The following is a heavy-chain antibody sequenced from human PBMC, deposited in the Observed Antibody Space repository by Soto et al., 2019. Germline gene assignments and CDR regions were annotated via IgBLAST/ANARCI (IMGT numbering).Heavy chain of an antibody. CDR1: GFTFSSYS. J-gene: IGHJ4*02. D-gene: IGHD1-1*01. CDR3: ARDPWKILRTEYYFDY. Sequence: LRLSCAASGFTFSSYSMNWVRQAPGKGLEWVSYISSSSSTIYYADSVKGRFTISRDNAKNSLYLQMNSLRAEDTAVYYCARDPWKILRTEYYFDYWGQGTLVTVSS. CDR2: ISSSSSTI. V-gene: IGHV3-48*01.